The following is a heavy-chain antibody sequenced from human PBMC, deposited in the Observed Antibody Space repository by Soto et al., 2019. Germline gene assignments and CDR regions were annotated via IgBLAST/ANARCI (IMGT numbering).Heavy chain of an antibody. V-gene: IGHV3-30*18. D-gene: IGHD3-3*01. CDR2: ISYDGSNK. Sequence: XGSLILSCSAAGFTFSSYGMHWVRPAPGKGLEWVAVISYDGSNKYYADSVKGRFTISRDNSKNTLYLQMNSLRAEDTAVYYCAKDSNVLRFLGAYGMDVWGQGPTVTVSS. CDR3: AKDSNVLRFLGAYGMDV. CDR1: GFTFSSYG. J-gene: IGHJ6*02.